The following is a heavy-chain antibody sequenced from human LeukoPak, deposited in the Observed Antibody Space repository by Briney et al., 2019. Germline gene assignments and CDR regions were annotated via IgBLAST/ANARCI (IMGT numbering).Heavy chain of an antibody. Sequence: ASVKVSCKASGCTFTGYHMHWVRQAPGQGLEWMGWINPKSGVTNYAQKFQGRVTMARDTSISTAYMELSRVKSDDTALYYCARSRGFYCSGGSCYSDAFDIWGQGTMVTVSS. CDR2: INPKSGVT. V-gene: IGHV1-2*02. CDR3: ARSRGFYCSGGSCYSDAFDI. D-gene: IGHD2-15*01. J-gene: IGHJ3*02. CDR1: GCTFTGYH.